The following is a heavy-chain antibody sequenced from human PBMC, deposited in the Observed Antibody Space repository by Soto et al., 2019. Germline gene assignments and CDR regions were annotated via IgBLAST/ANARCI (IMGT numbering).Heavy chain of an antibody. J-gene: IGHJ4*02. Sequence: QVQLVESGGGVVQPGRSLRLSCAASGFTFSSYGMHWVRQAPGKGLEWVAVISYDGSNKYYADSVKGRFTISRDNSKNTLYLQMNSLRAEDTAVYYCAKCDSSGYYPGGYWGQGTLVTVSS. CDR2: ISYDGSNK. CDR3: AKCDSSGYYPGGY. CDR1: GFTFSSYG. D-gene: IGHD3-22*01. V-gene: IGHV3-30*18.